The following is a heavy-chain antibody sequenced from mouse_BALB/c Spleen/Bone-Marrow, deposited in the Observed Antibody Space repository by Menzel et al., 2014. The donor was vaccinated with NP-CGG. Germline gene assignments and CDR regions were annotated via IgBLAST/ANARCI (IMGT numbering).Heavy chain of an antibody. V-gene: IGHV3-1*02. D-gene: IGHD1-1*01. CDR3: ARRTTVVAPLDY. Sequence: VQLKESGPDLVKPSQSLSLPCTVTGYSITSGYSCHWIRQFPGNKLEWMGYIHYSGSTNYNPSLKSRISITRDTSKNQFFLQLNSVTTEDTATYYCARRTTVVAPLDYWGQGTTLTVSS. J-gene: IGHJ2*01. CDR2: IHYSGST. CDR1: GYSITSGYS.